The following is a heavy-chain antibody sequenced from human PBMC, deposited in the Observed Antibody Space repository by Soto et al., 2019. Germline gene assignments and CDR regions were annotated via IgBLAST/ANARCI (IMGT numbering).Heavy chain of an antibody. J-gene: IGHJ4*02. Sequence: ASVTVSCKASGYMLNNHYIHWVRQGPVQGHEWMGTINPSGGKTDYAQKFKGRVTLTSDTPTSTVYMELRSLRSEDTAIYYCARDEYHYGSGSSYSTLDDWGQGTLVTVSS. CDR3: ARDEYHYGSGSSYSTLDD. CDR1: GYMLNNHY. CDR2: INPSGGKT. D-gene: IGHD3-10*01. V-gene: IGHV1-46*02.